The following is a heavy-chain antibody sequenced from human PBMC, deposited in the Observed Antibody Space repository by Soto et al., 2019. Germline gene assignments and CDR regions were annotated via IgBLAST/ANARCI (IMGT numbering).Heavy chain of an antibody. Sequence: PSETLSLTCAVYGGSFSGYYWSWIRQPPGKGLEWIGEINHSGSTNYNPSLKSRVTISVDTSKNQFSLKLSSVTAADTAVYYCAKCSNDYDFWSGYYYYYMDVWGKGTTVTV. D-gene: IGHD3-3*01. CDR1: GGSFSGYY. J-gene: IGHJ6*03. CDR3: AKCSNDYDFWSGYYYYYMDV. CDR2: INHSGST. V-gene: IGHV4-34*01.